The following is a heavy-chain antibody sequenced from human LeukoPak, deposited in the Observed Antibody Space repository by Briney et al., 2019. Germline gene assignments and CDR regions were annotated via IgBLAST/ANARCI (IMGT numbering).Heavy chain of an antibody. Sequence: GGSLRLSCAASGFTFSSHWMHWVRQAPGKGLVWVSRINTDGSSTSYADSVKGRFTISRDNAKNTLYLQMNSLRAEDTAVYYCAREAPALYYFDYWGQGTLVTVSS. V-gene: IGHV3-74*01. CDR3: AREAPALYYFDY. CDR1: GFTFSSHW. J-gene: IGHJ4*02. D-gene: IGHD2/OR15-2a*01. CDR2: INTDGSST.